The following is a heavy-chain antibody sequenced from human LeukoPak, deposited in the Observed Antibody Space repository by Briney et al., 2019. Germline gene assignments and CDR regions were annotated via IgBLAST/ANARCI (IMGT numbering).Heavy chain of an antibody. V-gene: IGHV3-11*06. D-gene: IGHD4-17*01. CDR3: ARPMTTVTTGDY. CDR1: GFTFSDYY. Sequence: GGSLRLSCAASGFTFSDYYMSWIRQAPGKGLEWVSSISSSSSYIYYADSVKGRFTISRDNAKNSLYLQMNSLRAEDTAVYYCARPMTTVTTGDYWGQGTLVTVSS. J-gene: IGHJ4*02. CDR2: ISSSSSYI.